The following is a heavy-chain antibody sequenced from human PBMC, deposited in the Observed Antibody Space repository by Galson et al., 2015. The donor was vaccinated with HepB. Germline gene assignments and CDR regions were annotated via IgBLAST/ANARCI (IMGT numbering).Heavy chain of an antibody. V-gene: IGHV3-9*01. CDR1: GFTFDDYG. Sequence: SLRLSCAASGFTFDDYGMHWVRQAPGKGLEWVSGISWNSGSIGYADSVKGRFTISRDNAKNSLYLQMNSLRAEDTALYYCAKSGYYDSSGYFLDYWGQGTLVTVSS. J-gene: IGHJ4*02. D-gene: IGHD3-22*01. CDR3: AKSGYYDSSGYFLDY. CDR2: ISWNSGSI.